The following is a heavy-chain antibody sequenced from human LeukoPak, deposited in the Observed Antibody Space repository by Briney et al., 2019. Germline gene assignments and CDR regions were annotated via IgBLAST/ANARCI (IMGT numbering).Heavy chain of an antibody. CDR1: GFSFSGYA. V-gene: IGHV3-23*01. CDR3: AKGSRGYTNYYFDY. D-gene: IGHD6-13*01. Sequence: PGGSLRLSCASSGFSFSGYAMNWVRQAPGKGLELVSSISGSGASTFYADSVKGRFITSKDTSSNTVYLQMNSLRAEDTAVYYCAKGSRGYTNYYFDYWGQGTLVTVSS. CDR2: ISGSGAST. J-gene: IGHJ4*02.